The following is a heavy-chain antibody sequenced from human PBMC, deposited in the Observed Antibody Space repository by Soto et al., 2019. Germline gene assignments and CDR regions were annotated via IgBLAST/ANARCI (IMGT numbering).Heavy chain of an antibody. CDR1: GGSFIGDY. CDR2: INHSGST. CDR3: ARMVTVTTDYYYYMDV. Sequence: SETLSITCAVYGGSFIGDYWSWIRPHPGKGLEWIGEINHSGSTNYNPSLKSRVTMSVDTSKNQFSLKLSSVTAADTAVYYCARMVTVTTDYYYYMDVWGKGTTVTVSS. J-gene: IGHJ6*03. D-gene: IGHD4-4*01. V-gene: IGHV4-34*01.